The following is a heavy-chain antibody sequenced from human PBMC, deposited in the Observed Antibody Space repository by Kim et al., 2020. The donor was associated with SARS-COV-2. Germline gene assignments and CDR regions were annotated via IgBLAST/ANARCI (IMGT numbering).Heavy chain of an antibody. D-gene: IGHD3-9*01. Sequence: ASVKVSCKASGYTFTSYAMHWVRQAPGQRLEWMGWINAGNGSTKYSQKFQGRVTITRDTSASTAYMELSSLRSEDTAVYYCARGKRLRYFDWLPLFDYWGQGTLVTVSS. CDR3: ARGKRLRYFDWLPLFDY. J-gene: IGHJ4*02. CDR2: INAGNGST. V-gene: IGHV1-3*01. CDR1: GYTFTSYA.